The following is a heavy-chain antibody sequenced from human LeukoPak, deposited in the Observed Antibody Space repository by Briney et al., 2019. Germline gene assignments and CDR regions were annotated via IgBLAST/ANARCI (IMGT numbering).Heavy chain of an antibody. D-gene: IGHD1-26*01. CDR1: GYTFTSYY. CDR2: INPSGGST. J-gene: IGHJ6*02. Sequence: GASVKVSCKASGYTFTSYYMHWVRQAPGQGLEWMGIINPSGGSTSYAQKFQGRVTMTRDTSTSTVYMELSSLRSEDTAVYYCARVGWELLPLYYYYYYGMDVWGQGTTVTVSS. V-gene: IGHV1-46*01. CDR3: ARVGWELLPLYYYYYYGMDV.